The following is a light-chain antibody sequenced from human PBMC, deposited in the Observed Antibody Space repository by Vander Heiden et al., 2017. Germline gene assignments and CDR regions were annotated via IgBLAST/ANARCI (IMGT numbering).Light chain of an antibody. V-gene: IGKV3-20*01. J-gene: IGKJ1*01. CDR2: GAS. Sequence: EIVLTQSPGALSLSPGDRATLSCRASQTLSTTYLAWYQQRPGQAPCLLIFGASIRATDIPDRFTGGGSGTDFTLTISRLDPEDFADYFCQQYDSSPWTFGQGTKIEIK. CDR1: QTLSTTY. CDR3: QQYDSSPWT.